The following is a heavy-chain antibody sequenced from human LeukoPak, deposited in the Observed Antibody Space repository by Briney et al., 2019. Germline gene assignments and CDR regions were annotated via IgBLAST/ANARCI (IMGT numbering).Heavy chain of an antibody. J-gene: IGHJ4*02. CDR1: GVSISSSSYY. Sequence: PSETLSLTCTVSGVSISSSSYYWGWIRQPPGKGLEWIGSIYYSGSTYYNPSLKSRVTISVDTSKNQFSLKLSSVTAADTAVYYCASHIDYYDSSGYWGWGQGTLVTVSS. CDR2: IYYSGST. V-gene: IGHV4-39*01. CDR3: ASHIDYYDSSGYWG. D-gene: IGHD3-22*01.